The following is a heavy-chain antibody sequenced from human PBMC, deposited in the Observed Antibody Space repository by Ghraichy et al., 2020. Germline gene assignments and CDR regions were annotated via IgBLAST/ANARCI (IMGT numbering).Heavy chain of an antibody. CDR1: GGSFSGYY. J-gene: IGHJ5*02. CDR2: INHSGST. V-gene: IGHV4-34*01. CDR3: ARVIGAVAVYLAP. Sequence: SETLSLTCAVYGGSFSGYYWSWIRQPPGKGLEWIGEINHSGSTNYNPSLKSRVTISVDTSKNQFSLKLSSVTAADTAVYYCARVIGAVAVYLAPWGQGTLVTVSS. D-gene: IGHD6-13*01.